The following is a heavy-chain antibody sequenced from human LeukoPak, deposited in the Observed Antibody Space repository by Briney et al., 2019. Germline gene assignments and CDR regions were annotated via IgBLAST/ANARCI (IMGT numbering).Heavy chain of an antibody. J-gene: IGHJ4*02. V-gene: IGHV4-34*01. CDR2: INHSGST. Sequence: SSETLSLTCAVYGGSFSGYYWSWIRQPPGKGLEWIGEINHSGSTNYNPSLKSRVTISVDTSKNQFSLKLSSVTAADTAVYYCARVEEGYDYWGQGTLVTVSS. CDR1: GGSFSGYY. CDR3: ARVEEGYDY. D-gene: IGHD5-12*01.